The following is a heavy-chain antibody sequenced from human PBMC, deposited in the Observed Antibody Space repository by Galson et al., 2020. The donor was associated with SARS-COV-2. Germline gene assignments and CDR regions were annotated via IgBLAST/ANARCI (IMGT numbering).Heavy chain of an antibody. J-gene: IGHJ4*02. CDR2: INPKRGDT. CDR3: ARVAGFGEPYFDY. CDR1: AYTFSDYY. D-gene: IGHD3-10*01. Sequence: ASVKVSCTTSAYTFSDYYIHWVRQVPGQGLEWMGWINPKRGDTNYAQKFQGRVTMTRDTSASTAYMELSRLISDDTAVYYCARVAGFGEPYFDYWGQGTLVTVSS. V-gene: IGHV1-2*02.